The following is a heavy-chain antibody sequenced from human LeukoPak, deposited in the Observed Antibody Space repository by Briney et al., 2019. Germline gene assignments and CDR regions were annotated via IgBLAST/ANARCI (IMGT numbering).Heavy chain of an antibody. CDR3: AREYAARYRGYSGYEPRDAFDI. CDR2: IYTSGST. Sequence: SETLSLTCTVSGYSISSGYYWGWIRQPAGKGLEWIGRIYTSGSTNYNPSLKSRVTISVDTSKNQFSLKLSSVTAADTAVYYCAREYAARYRGYSGYEPRDAFDIWGQGTMVTVSS. D-gene: IGHD5-12*01. V-gene: IGHV4-61*02. J-gene: IGHJ3*02. CDR1: GYSISSGYY.